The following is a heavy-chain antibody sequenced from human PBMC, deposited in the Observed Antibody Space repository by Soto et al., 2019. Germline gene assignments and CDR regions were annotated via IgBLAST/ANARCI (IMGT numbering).Heavy chain of an antibody. CDR2: IYYSGST. D-gene: IGHD5-18*01. CDR3: ARIGGYSYGYRVDY. V-gene: IGHV4-30-4*01. J-gene: IGHJ4*02. CDR1: GGSISSGDYY. Sequence: SETLSLTCTVSGGSISSGDYYWSWIRQPPGKGLEWIGYIYYSGSTYYNPSLKSRVTISVDTSKNQFSLKPSSVTAADTAVYYCARIGGYSYGYRVDYWGQGTLVTVSS.